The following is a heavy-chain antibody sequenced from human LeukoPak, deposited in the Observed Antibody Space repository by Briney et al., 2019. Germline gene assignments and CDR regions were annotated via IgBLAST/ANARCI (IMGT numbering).Heavy chain of an antibody. CDR2: IKLDGSEK. V-gene: IGHV3-7*01. CDR1: GFTFSSYW. Sequence: GGSLRLSCAASGFTFSSYWMSWVRQAPGKGLEWVANIKLDGSEKYYVDSVKGRFTISRDNAKKSLYLQMNSLRDEDTDVYYRAKVRIAVAGTEGDDYWGQGTLVTVSS. CDR3: AKVRIAVAGTEGDDY. D-gene: IGHD6-19*01. J-gene: IGHJ4*02.